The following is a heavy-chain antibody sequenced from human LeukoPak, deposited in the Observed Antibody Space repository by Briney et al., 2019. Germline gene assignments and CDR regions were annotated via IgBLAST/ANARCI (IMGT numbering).Heavy chain of an antibody. CDR3: ARGVGIVVVITSPSPQYYFDY. V-gene: IGHV4-34*01. J-gene: IGHJ4*02. D-gene: IGHD3-22*01. CDR2: INHSGST. CDR1: GGSFSGYY. Sequence: PSETLSLTCAVYGGSFSGYYWSWIRQPPGKGLEWIGEINHSGSTNYNPSLKSRVTISVDTSKNQFSLKLSSVTAADTAVYYCARGVGIVVVITSPSPQYYFDYWGQGTLVTVSS.